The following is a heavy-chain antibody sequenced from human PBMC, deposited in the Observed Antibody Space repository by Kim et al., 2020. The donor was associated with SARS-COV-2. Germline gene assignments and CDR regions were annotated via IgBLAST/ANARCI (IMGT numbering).Heavy chain of an antibody. J-gene: IGHJ4*02. CDR3: TRHRDSGSHSPPGY. CDR2: ISSKANSYAT. Sequence: GGSLRLSCAASGFTFSGSAMHWVRQASGNGLEWVGRISSKANSYATAYAASVKGRFTISRDDSKNTAYLQMNSLKTEDTAVYYCTRHRDSGSHSPPGYWGQGTLVTVSS. CDR1: GFTFSGSA. D-gene: IGHD1-26*01. V-gene: IGHV3-73*01.